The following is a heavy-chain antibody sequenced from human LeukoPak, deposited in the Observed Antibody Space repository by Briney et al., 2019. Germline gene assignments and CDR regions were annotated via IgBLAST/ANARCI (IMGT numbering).Heavy chain of an antibody. CDR1: GFTFSTFA. V-gene: IGHV3-23*01. CDR2: IFPSGGEI. Sequence: GGSLRLSCAASGFTFSTFAMIWVRQPPGKGLQWVSSIFPSGGEIHYADSVRGRFTISRDNSKSTLSLQMNSLRAEDTAIYYCATYRQVLLPFESWGQGTLVTVSS. CDR3: ATYRQVLLPFES. D-gene: IGHD2-8*02. J-gene: IGHJ4*02.